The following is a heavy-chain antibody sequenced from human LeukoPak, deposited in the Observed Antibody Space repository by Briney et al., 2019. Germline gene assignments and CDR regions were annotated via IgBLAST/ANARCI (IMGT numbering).Heavy chain of an antibody. J-gene: IGHJ4*02. CDR2: ISYDGSNK. Sequence: PGRSLRLSCAASGFTFSSYGMHWVRQAPGKGLEWVAVISYDGSNKYYADSVKGRFTISRDNSKNTLYLQMNSLRAEDTAVYYCAKDFQGGDYGGNPTTTVPDYWGQGTLVTVSS. V-gene: IGHV3-30*18. D-gene: IGHD4-23*01. CDR3: AKDFQGGDYGGNPTTTVPDY. CDR1: GFTFSSYG.